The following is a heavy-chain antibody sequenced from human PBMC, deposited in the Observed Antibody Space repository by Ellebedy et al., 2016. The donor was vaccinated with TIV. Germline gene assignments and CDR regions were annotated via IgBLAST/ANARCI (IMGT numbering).Heavy chain of an antibody. J-gene: IGHJ2*01. CDR3: AREGVAWYFDL. D-gene: IGHD5-12*01. V-gene: IGHV1-46*01. CDR1: RYSFFTYY. CDR2: INPTSGTT. Sequence: ASVKVSXKASRYSFFTYYMHWVRQAPGQGLEWMGIINPTSGTTSYAQKFQGRVTMARDTSTSTFYMELNSLRSEDTAVYYCAREGVAWYFDLWGRGTLVTVSS.